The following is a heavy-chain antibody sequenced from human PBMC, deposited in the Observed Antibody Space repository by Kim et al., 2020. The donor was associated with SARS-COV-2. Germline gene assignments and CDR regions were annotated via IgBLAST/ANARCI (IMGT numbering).Heavy chain of an antibody. CDR3: AKSLYGGLDY. Sequence: GGSLRLSCAASGFTFSSYAMSWVRQAPGKGLEWVSGIRGSGGDTNYADSVKGRFTISRDNSKNTVYLQMNRLRAEDTAIYYCAKSLYGGLDYWGQVTLVTVPS. CDR2: IRGSGGDT. CDR1: GFTFSSYA. J-gene: IGHJ4*02. D-gene: IGHD4-17*01. V-gene: IGHV3-23*01.